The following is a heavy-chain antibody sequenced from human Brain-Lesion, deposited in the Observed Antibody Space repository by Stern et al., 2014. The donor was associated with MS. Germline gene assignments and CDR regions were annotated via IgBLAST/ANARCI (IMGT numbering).Heavy chain of an antibody. J-gene: IGHJ3*02. CDR2: IYHSGST. CDR3: ARTSVVTPSDDVFDI. D-gene: IGHD4-23*01. Sequence: QLQLQESGSGLVKPSQTLSLTCVVSGGSIGSGGHSWSWIRQPPGQGLEWVGYIYHSGSTFYTPSLESRVTISIDRSKNQFSLKLISVTAADEAVYYCARTSVVTPSDDVFDIWGQGTMVTVSS. CDR1: GGSIGSGGHS. V-gene: IGHV4-30-2*01.